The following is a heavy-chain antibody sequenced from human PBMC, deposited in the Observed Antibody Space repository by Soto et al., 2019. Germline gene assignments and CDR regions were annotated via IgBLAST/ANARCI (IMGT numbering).Heavy chain of an antibody. Sequence: QVQLVESGGGVVQPGRSLRLSCAASGFTFSSYGMHWVRQAPGKGLEWVAVISYDGSNKYYADSVKGRFTISRDNSKNTLYLQMNGLRAEDTAVYYCAKDAGYGDPLPVGSWGQGTLVTVSS. CDR1: GFTFSSYG. V-gene: IGHV3-30*18. CDR3: AKDAGYGDPLPVGS. J-gene: IGHJ4*02. D-gene: IGHD4-17*01. CDR2: ISYDGSNK.